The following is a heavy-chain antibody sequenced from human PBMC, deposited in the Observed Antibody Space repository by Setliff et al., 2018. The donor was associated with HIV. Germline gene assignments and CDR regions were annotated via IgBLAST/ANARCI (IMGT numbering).Heavy chain of an antibody. J-gene: IGHJ4*02. CDR1: GFSLSNTRMG. D-gene: IGHD6-19*01. Sequence: SGPTLVNPTETLTLTCTVSGFSLSNTRMGVSWIRQPPGKALEWLAHIFPNDEKSYSASLKSRLTISRDTSKSQVVLIMTNMDPVDTATYYCARYSSDWSAVDYWGQGTLVTVSS. V-gene: IGHV2-26*01. CDR2: IFPNDEK. CDR3: ARYSSDWSAVDY.